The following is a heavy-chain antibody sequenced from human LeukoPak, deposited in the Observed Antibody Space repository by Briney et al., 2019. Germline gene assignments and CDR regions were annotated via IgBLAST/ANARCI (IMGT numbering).Heavy chain of an antibody. V-gene: IGHV3-30-3*01. D-gene: IGHD3-22*01. CDR1: GFTFSSYA. J-gene: IGHJ6*02. Sequence: PGGSLRLSCAASGFTFSSYAMHWVRQAPGKGLEWVAVISYDGSNKYYADSVKGRFTISRDNSKNTLYLQMNSLRAEDTAVYYCAKGDDSSGYYPYYYYYYGMDVWGQGTTVTVSS. CDR2: ISYDGSNK. CDR3: AKGDDSSGYYPYYYYYYGMDV.